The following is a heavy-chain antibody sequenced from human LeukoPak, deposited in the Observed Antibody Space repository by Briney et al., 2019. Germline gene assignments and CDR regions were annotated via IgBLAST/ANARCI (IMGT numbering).Heavy chain of an antibody. J-gene: IGHJ5*02. V-gene: IGHV4-34*01. CDR1: GGSFSGYY. D-gene: IGHD2-15*01. CDR3: ARGGLVVVRRNWFDP. Sequence: SETLSLTCAVYGGSFSGYYWSWIRQPPGKGLEWIGEINHSGSTNYNPSLKSRVTISVDTSKNQFSLKLSSVTAADTAVYYCARGGLVVVRRNWFDPWGQGTLVAVSS. CDR2: INHSGST.